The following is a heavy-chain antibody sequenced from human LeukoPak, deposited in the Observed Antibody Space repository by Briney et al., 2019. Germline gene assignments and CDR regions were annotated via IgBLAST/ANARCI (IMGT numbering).Heavy chain of an antibody. CDR1: GFTFSDYY. CDR2: ISSSGSTI. V-gene: IGHV3-11*01. CDR3: ASYGGNFRRNFLDY. J-gene: IGHJ4*02. Sequence: KPGGSLRLSCAASGFTFSDYYMSWIRQAPGKGLEWVSYISSSGSTIYYADSVKGRFTISRDNAKNSLYLQMNSLSAEDTAVYYCASYGGNFRRNFLDYWGQGTLVTVSS. D-gene: IGHD4-23*01.